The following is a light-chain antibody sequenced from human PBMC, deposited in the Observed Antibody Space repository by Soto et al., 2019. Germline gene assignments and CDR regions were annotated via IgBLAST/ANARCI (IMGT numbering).Light chain of an antibody. J-gene: IGKJ2*01. CDR3: QQYNDWPHT. Sequence: EIVLTQSPGTLSVSPGERATLSCRASQSVRSNFAWYQQKPGQAPRLLFYGASTRATGVPSRFTGSGSGTDFTLTISSLQSEESAVYYCQQYNDWPHTFGQGAKLEIK. CDR2: GAS. CDR1: QSVRSN. V-gene: IGKV3-15*01.